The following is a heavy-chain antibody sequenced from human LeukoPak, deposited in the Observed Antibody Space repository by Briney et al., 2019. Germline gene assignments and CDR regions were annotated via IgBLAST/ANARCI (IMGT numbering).Heavy chain of an antibody. V-gene: IGHV3-73*01. D-gene: IGHD5-18*01. Sequence: RGCLKLSCAASGFTFSGTAMHWVCQASGKGLEWVGRIRSKANSYATAYAASVKGRFTISRDDSKNTAYLQMNSLKTEDTAVYYCTGGYSYGLWGQGTLVTVSS. CDR3: TGGYSYGL. CDR2: IRSKANSYAT. CDR1: GFTFSGTA. J-gene: IGHJ4*02.